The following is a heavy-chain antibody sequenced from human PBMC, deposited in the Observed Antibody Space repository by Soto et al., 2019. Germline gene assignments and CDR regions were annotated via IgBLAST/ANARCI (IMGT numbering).Heavy chain of an antibody. Sequence: QMQLMQSGPEVKKPGTSVKVSCKASGFTLTSADVQWVRQTRGQRLEWIGWIVGGSGSTNYAQQFQGRLAITRDMSTSTVYMELSCLRSEDTAVYYCAADWSNRPFDFWGQGTLVTVSS. CDR2: IVGGSGST. D-gene: IGHD3-3*01. CDR3: AADWSNRPFDF. CDR1: GFTLTSAD. V-gene: IGHV1-58*01. J-gene: IGHJ4*02.